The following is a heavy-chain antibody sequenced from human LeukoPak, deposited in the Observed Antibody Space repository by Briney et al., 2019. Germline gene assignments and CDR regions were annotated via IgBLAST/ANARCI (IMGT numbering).Heavy chain of an antibody. V-gene: IGHV4-39*01. J-gene: IGHJ4*02. Sequence: PSETVCLTCTVSGGHISSGCYDWGWIRQPPGRGLESSGSIYYSGSTYYNPSLKSRVTISVDTSKSQFSLKLSSVTAADTAVYYCARSLAGSAKVDYWGQGTLVTVSS. CDR2: IYYSGST. CDR1: GGHISSGCYD. CDR3: ARSLAGSAKVDY. D-gene: IGHD6-19*01.